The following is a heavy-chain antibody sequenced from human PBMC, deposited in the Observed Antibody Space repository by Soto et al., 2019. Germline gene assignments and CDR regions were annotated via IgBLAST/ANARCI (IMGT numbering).Heavy chain of an antibody. CDR3: ARESSGSRAPYAY. CDR1: GFTFSSYA. CDR2: ISYDGSNK. V-gene: IGHV3-30-3*01. Sequence: GGSLRLSCAASGFTFSSYAMHWVRQAPGKGLEWVAVISYDGSNKYYADSVKGRFTISRDNSKNTLYLQMNSLRAEDTAVYYCARESSGSRAPYAYWGQGTLVTVSS. J-gene: IGHJ4*02. D-gene: IGHD1-26*01.